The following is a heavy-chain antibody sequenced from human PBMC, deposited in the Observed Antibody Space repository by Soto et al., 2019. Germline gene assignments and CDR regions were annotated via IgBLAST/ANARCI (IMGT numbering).Heavy chain of an antibody. J-gene: IGHJ3*02. CDR2: IYYSGST. Sequence: SETLSLTCTVSGGSVSSGSYYWSWIRQPPGKGLEWIGYIYYSGSTNYNPSLKSRVTISVDTSKNQFSLKLSSVTAADTAVYYCARDFGWAGAFDIWGQGTMVTVSS. D-gene: IGHD3-3*01. CDR1: GGSVSSGSYY. CDR3: ARDFGWAGAFDI. V-gene: IGHV4-61*01.